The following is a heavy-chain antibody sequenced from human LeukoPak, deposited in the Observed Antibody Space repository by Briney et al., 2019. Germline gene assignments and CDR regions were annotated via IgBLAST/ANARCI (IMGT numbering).Heavy chain of an antibody. CDR1: GGSFSGYY. D-gene: IGHD3-3*01. J-gene: IGHJ6*03. Sequence: PSETLSLTCAVYGGSFSGYYWSWIRQPPGKGLEWIGEINHSGSTNYNPSLKSRVTISVDTSKNQFSLKPSSVTAADTAVYYCARAQASITIFGVVIKPRGYYYYMDVWGKGTTVTVSS. CDR3: ARAQASITIFGVVIKPRGYYYYMDV. V-gene: IGHV4-34*01. CDR2: INHSGST.